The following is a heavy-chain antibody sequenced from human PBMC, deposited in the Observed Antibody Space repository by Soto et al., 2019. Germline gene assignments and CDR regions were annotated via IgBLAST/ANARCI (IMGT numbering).Heavy chain of an antibody. CDR2: ISGYNGNT. CDR3: SLFIMVGGWVDPNYYHGMDV. CDR1: GYTFSNYG. Sequence: QVQLVQSGAEVKKPGASVTVSCKTSGYTFSNYGINWVRQAPGQGLEWMGWISGYNGNTNYAQSVQGRVTMTTHTSTGTVYMELRSLKSDDAAIYYSSLFIMVGGWVDPNYYHGMDVWGQGTTVTVSS. D-gene: IGHD6-19*01. V-gene: IGHV1-18*01. J-gene: IGHJ6*02.